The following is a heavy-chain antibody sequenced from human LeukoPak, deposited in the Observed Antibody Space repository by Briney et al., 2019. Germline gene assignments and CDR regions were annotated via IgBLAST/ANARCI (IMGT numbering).Heavy chain of an antibody. J-gene: IGHJ4*02. D-gene: IGHD7-27*01. CDR1: GFTFSSYA. CDR2: ISGSGGST. Sequence: GGSLRLSCAASGFTFSSYAMSWARQAPGKGLEWVSAISGSGGSTYYADSVKGRFTISRDNSKNTLYLQMNSLGAEDTAVYYCAKDGLGIWSRGYFDYWGQGTLVTVSS. CDR3: AKDGLGIWSRGYFDY. V-gene: IGHV3-23*01.